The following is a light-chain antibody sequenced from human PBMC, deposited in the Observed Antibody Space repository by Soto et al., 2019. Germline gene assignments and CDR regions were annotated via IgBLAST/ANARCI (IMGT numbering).Light chain of an antibody. J-gene: IGLJ2*01. CDR1: SSNIGNNY. V-gene: IGLV1-51*01. CDR3: GTWDSSLSAVV. CDR2: DNN. Sequence: QSALTQPPSVSAAPGQGVTISCSGSSSNIGNNYVSWYQQLPGTAPKLLIYDNNKRPSGIPDRFSGSKSGTSATLGITGLQTGDEADYYCGTWDSSLSAVVFGGGTKVTVL.